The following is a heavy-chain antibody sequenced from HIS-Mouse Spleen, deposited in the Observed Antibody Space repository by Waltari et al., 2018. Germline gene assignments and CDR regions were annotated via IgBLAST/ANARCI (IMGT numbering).Heavy chain of an antibody. CDR1: GGSISSYY. CDR2: YYSGST. J-gene: IGHJ2*01. CDR3: ARASRDLLLPRYFDL. V-gene: IGHV4-59*01. Sequence: QVQLQESGPGLVKPSETLSLTCTVSGGSISSYYWSWIRQPPGKGLEWIGYYSGSTNYNPALMGRVTISVDTSTNPFSLKLRSVTAADTAVYYCARASRDLLLPRYFDLWGRGTLVTVSS.